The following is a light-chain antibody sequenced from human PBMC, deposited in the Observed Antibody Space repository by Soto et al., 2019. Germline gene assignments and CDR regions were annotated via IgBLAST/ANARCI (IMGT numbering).Light chain of an antibody. V-gene: IGKV3-15*01. CDR1: QTLDSM. CDR3: QQYKDWPTT. Sequence: IVLTQFPATLSVSPGERATLSCWASQTLDSMVAWYQQKSGQAPRLLIYSASARATGVPARFSGYGSGTDFTLTISSLQSEDLGVYYCQQYKDWPTTFGQGTKVDI. CDR2: SAS. J-gene: IGKJ1*01.